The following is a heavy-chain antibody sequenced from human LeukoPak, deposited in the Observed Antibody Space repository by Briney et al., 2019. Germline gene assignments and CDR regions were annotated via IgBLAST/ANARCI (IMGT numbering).Heavy chain of an antibody. CDR3: ARQLAQAEGRAFDI. CDR1: GDPVSSGDFY. Sequence: PSATLSLTCTVSGDPVSSGDFYWSWIRQSPGRGLQWIAYTYHTGSSNYSPSLRSRVTISMDTSKNQFSLNLNSVTAADTAVYYCARQLAQAEGRAFDIWGQGTKVTVSS. V-gene: IGHV4-61*08. J-gene: IGHJ3*02. D-gene: IGHD6-19*01. CDR2: TYHTGSS.